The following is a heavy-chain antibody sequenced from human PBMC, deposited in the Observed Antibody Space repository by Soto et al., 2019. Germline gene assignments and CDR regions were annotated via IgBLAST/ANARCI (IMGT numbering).Heavy chain of an antibody. D-gene: IGHD2-2*01. CDR2: IIPILGIA. CDR1: GGTFSSYT. Sequence: SVKVSCKASGGTFSSYTIRWVRQAPGQGLEWTGRIIPILGIANYAQKFQGRVTITADKSTSTAYMELSSLRSEDTAVYYCARSSCSSTSCYAEKYYYYYMDVWGKGTTVTVSS. CDR3: ARSSCSSTSCYAEKYYYYYMDV. V-gene: IGHV1-69*02. J-gene: IGHJ6*03.